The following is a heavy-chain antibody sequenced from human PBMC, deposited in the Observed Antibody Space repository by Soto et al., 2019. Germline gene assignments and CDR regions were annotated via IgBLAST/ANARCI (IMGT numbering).Heavy chain of an antibody. D-gene: IGHD3-10*01. V-gene: IGHV4-34*01. CDR3: ARVPRITMVRGVPNHFDY. CDR1: GGSFSGYY. CDR2: INHSGST. Sequence: SSETLSLTCAVYGGSFSGYYWSWIRQPPGKGLEWIGEINHSGSTNYNPSLKSRVTISVDTSKNQFSLKLSSVTAADTAVYYCARVPRITMVRGVPNHFDYWGQGTLVTVSS. J-gene: IGHJ4*02.